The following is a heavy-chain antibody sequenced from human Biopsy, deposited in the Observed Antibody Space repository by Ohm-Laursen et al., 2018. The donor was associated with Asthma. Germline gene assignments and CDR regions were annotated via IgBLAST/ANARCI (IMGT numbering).Heavy chain of an antibody. V-gene: IGHV3-9*01. J-gene: IGHJ4*01. CDR3: AKSADYYDSTDYLDF. Sequence: SLRLSCAASGFSFDDCAMHWVRQAPGKGLEWISSISWNSGNIDYADSVKGRFTISRDNAKNSLYLQMQSLRPEDTAFYYCAKSADYYDSTDYLDFWGRGTLVTVSS. D-gene: IGHD3-22*01. CDR1: GFSFDDCA. CDR2: ISWNSGNI.